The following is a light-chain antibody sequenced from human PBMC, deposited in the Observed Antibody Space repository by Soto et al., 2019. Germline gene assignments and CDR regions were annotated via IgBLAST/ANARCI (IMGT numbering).Light chain of an antibody. CDR2: DAS. CDR1: QSVNGL. V-gene: IGKV3-11*01. J-gene: IGKJ5*01. Sequence: EIMLKQSPATLSLSPGERATLSCRASQSVNGLLGWYQQRPGQAPRLLISDASKRATGIPARFSGSGFETDFTLTISSLEPEDFAVYYCQQRSKWPLTFGQGTRLEIK. CDR3: QQRSKWPLT.